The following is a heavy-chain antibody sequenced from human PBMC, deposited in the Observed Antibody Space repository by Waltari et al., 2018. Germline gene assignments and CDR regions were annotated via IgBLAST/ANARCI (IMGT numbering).Heavy chain of an antibody. D-gene: IGHD6-6*01. J-gene: IGHJ4*02. CDR1: GGSISSGSYC. Sequence: QVQLQESGPGLVKPSQTLSLTCTVSGGSISSGSYCWSWIRQPAGKGLEWIGYIYTSGSTNYKPSLKSRVTISVDTSKNQFSRKLSSVTAADTAVYYCASRIAARPAVDYWGQGTLVTVSS. V-gene: IGHV4-61*09. CDR3: ASRIAARPAVDY. CDR2: IYTSGST.